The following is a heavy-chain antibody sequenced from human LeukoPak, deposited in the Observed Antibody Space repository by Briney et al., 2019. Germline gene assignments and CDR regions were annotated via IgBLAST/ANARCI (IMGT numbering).Heavy chain of an antibody. CDR3: ATDCCSGGGTMFDS. V-gene: IGHV3-23*05. Sequence: PGGSLRLSCAASGFTFSNYAMSWVRQAPGKGLEWLSTIDNSGTRTHYADSVEGRFTISRDNSKNTLFLQVDSLRAEDTAIYYCATDCCSGGGTMFDSWGQGTLVTVSS. CDR2: IDNSGTRT. CDR1: GFTFSNYA. D-gene: IGHD2-21*01. J-gene: IGHJ4*02.